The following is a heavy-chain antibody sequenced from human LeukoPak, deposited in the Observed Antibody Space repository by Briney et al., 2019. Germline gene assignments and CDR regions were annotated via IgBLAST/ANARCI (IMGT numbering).Heavy chain of an antibody. CDR2: SRDKAHSYST. CDR1: GFTFSDHY. CDR3: ARDGGGYFDY. D-gene: IGHD2-15*01. J-gene: IGHJ4*02. V-gene: IGHV3-72*01. Sequence: PGGSLRLSCAASGFTFSDHYMDWVRQAPGKGLEWIGRSRDKAHSYSTEYAASVKGRFTISRDDSEDLLYLQMNSLKIEDTAVYYCARDGGGYFDYWGQGTLVTVSS.